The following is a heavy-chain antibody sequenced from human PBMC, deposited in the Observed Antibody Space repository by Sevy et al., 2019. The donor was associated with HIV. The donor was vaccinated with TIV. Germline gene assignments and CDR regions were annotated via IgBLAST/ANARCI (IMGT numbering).Heavy chain of an antibody. CDR3: AKGGHDYDLWQAFDY. J-gene: IGHJ4*02. Sequence: GGSLRLSCAASGFTFNSHGMHWVRQAPGKGLEWVAVTSYDGSNKYYTDSVKGRFTISRVNSKNALYLQMNSLRPDDTAVYYCAKGGHDYDLWQAFDYWGQGTLVTVSS. CDR1: GFTFNSHG. CDR2: TSYDGSNK. D-gene: IGHD3-3*01. V-gene: IGHV3-30*18.